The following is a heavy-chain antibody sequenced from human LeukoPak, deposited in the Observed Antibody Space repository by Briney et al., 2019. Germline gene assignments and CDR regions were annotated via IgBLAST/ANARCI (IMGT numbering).Heavy chain of an antibody. CDR3: AADDIYYYDSSGPGAFDI. V-gene: IGHV1-18*01. J-gene: IGHJ3*02. D-gene: IGHD3-22*01. CDR1: GYTFTSYG. CDR2: ISAYNGNT. Sequence: ASVKVSCKASGYTFTSYGISWVRQAPGQGLEWMGWISAYNGNTNYAQKLQGRVTMTTDTSTSTAYMELRSLRSDDTAVYYCAADDIYYYDSSGPGAFDIWGQGTMVTVSS.